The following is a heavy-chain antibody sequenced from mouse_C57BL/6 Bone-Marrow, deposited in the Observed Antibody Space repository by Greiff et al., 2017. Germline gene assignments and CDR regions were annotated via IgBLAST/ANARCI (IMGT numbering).Heavy chain of an antibody. CDR3: ARGGYSPWFAY. Sequence: QVQLQQSGAELVKPGASVKISCKASGYAFSSYWMNWVKQRPGKSLEWIGQIYPGDGDTNYNGKFKGKATLTADKSSSTAYMQLSSLTSEDSAVYFCARGGYSPWFAYWGQGTLVTVSA. V-gene: IGHV1-80*01. CDR1: GYAFSSYW. J-gene: IGHJ3*01. D-gene: IGHD2-12*01. CDR2: IYPGDGDT.